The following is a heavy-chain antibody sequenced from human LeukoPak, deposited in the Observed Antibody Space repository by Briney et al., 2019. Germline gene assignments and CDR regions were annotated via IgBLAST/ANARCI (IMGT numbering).Heavy chain of an antibody. Sequence: ASVKVSCKASGYTFTSYGISWVRQAPGQGLEWMGWISAYNGNTNYAQKLQGRVTMTTDTSTSTAYMELRSLRSDDTAVYYCARSYSSGWYGYFFDYWGQGTLVPVSS. D-gene: IGHD6-19*01. J-gene: IGHJ4*02. CDR2: ISAYNGNT. CDR3: ARSYSSGWYGYFFDY. CDR1: GYTFTSYG. V-gene: IGHV1-18*01.